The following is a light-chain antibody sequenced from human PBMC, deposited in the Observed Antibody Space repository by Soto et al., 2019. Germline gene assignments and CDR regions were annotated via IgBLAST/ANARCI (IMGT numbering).Light chain of an antibody. CDR1: QSLTNN. CDR2: GAS. V-gene: IGKV3-15*01. CDR3: QQYTNWPYT. J-gene: IGKJ2*01. Sequence: EIVLTQSPGTLSLSPGERATLSCRASQSLTNNYFAWYQQKPGRALRLLIDGASTRATGIPARFSGSGSGTEFTLTITSLQSEDFAVYYCQQYTNWPYTFGQGAKLEIK.